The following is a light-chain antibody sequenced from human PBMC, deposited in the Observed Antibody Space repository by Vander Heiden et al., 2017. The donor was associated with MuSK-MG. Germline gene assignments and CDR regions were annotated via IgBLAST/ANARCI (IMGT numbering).Light chain of an antibody. CDR1: QNVNNDF. CDR2: ATS. CDR3: QQYDTSFMYT. V-gene: IGKV3-20*01. J-gene: IGKJ2*01. Sequence: EIVLTQSPGTLSLSPGEGATLSCRASQNVNNDFSAWYQQKPGQAPSLLIYATSIRATGIPDRFSGSGSGTDFTLTISRLEPEDFAVYYCQQYDTSFMYTFGQGTKLEIK.